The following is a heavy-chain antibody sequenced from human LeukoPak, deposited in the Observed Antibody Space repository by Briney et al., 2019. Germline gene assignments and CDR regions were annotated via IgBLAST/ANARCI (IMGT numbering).Heavy chain of an antibody. CDR2: IYYSGST. Sequence: SETLSLTCTVSGGSISSYYWSWIRQPPGKGLEWIGDIYYSGSTNYNPSLTSRVTISVDTSKNQFSLKLSSVTAADTAVYYCARVGHDYGDYDYYYYYMDVWGKGTTVTVSS. V-gene: IGHV4-59*01. CDR3: ARVGHDYGDYDYYYYYMDV. J-gene: IGHJ6*03. CDR1: GGSISSYY. D-gene: IGHD4-17*01.